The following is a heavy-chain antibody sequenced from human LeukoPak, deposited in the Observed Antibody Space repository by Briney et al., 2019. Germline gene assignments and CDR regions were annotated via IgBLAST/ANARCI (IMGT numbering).Heavy chain of an antibody. CDR3: AKDGSSGWYVLDY. Sequence: GGSLRLSCAASGFTFSSYAMSWVRQAPGKGLEWVSAISGSGGSTYYADPVEGRFTISRDNSKNTLYLQMNSLRAEDTAVYYCAKDGSSGWYVLDYWGQGTLSPPPQ. J-gene: IGHJ4*02. CDR2: ISGSGGST. CDR1: GFTFSSYA. D-gene: IGHD6-19*01. V-gene: IGHV3-23*01.